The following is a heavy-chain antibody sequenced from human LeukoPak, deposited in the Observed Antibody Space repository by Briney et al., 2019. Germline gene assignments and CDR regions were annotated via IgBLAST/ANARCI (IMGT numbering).Heavy chain of an antibody. Sequence: SVKVSCKASGGTFSSYAISWVRKAPGQGLEWMEGIIPIFGTANYAQKFQGRVTITADESTSTAYMELSSLRSEDTAVYYCARGSDPGGYSYGENRIDYWGQGTLVTVSS. CDR3: ARGSDPGGYSYGENRIDY. CDR2: IIPIFGTA. V-gene: IGHV1-69*13. D-gene: IGHD5-18*01. J-gene: IGHJ4*02. CDR1: GGTFSSYA.